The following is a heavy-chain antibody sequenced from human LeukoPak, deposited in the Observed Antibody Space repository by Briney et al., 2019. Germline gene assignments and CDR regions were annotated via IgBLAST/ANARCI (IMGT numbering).Heavy chain of an antibody. CDR1: GYTFTSYG. J-gene: IGHJ6*02. D-gene: IGHD2-15*01. CDR3: ARERPRGYGYCNGGSCYYYYYGMDV. Sequence: GASVKVSCKASGYTFTSYGISWVRQAPGQGLEWMGWISAYNGNTNYAQKLQGRVTMTTDTSTSTAYMELRSLRSDDTAVYYCARERPRGYGYCNGGSCYYYYYGMDVWGQGTTVTVSS. V-gene: IGHV1-18*01. CDR2: ISAYNGNT.